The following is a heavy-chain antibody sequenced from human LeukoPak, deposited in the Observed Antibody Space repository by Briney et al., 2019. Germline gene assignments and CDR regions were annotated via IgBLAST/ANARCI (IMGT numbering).Heavy chain of an antibody. D-gene: IGHD2-2*01. CDR1: GFTFSSYA. CDR2: ISGSGGST. V-gene: IGHV3-23*01. CDR3: AKSSGYCSSTSCYPPDY. J-gene: IGHJ4*02. Sequence: PGGSLRLSCVASGFTFSSYAMSWVRQAPGKGLEWVSAISGSGGSTYYADSVKGRFTISRDNSKNTLYLQMNSLRAEDTAVYYCAKSSGYCSSTSCYPPDYWGQGTLVTVSS.